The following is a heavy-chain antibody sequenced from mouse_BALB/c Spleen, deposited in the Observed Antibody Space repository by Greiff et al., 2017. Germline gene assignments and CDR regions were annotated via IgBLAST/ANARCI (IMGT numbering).Heavy chain of an antibody. D-gene: IGHD2-5*01. J-gene: IGHJ4*01. V-gene: IGHV1S126*01. CDR1: GYSFTSYW. CDR2: IDPSDSET. CDR3: ARSGLVTHAMDY. Sequence: VQLQQSGPQLVRPGASVKISCKASGYSFTSYWMHWVKQRPGQGLEWIGMIDPSDSETRLNQKFKDKDTLTVDKSSSTAYMQLSSPTSEDSAVYYCARSGLVTHAMDYWGQGTSVTVSS.